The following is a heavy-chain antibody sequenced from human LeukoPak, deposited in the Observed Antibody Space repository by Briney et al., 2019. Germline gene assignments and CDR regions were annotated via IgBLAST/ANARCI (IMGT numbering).Heavy chain of an antibody. CDR3: ASEWELSDAFEI. CDR1: GFTVSSNY. Sequence: GGSLRLSCAASGFTVSSNYMSWVRQAPGKGLEWVSVIFSGGTAYYADSVKGRFTISRDNSKNTLYLQMNSLRVEDTAVYFCASEWELSDAFEIWGQGTMVTVSS. V-gene: IGHV3-66*02. D-gene: IGHD1-26*01. J-gene: IGHJ3*02. CDR2: IFSGGTA.